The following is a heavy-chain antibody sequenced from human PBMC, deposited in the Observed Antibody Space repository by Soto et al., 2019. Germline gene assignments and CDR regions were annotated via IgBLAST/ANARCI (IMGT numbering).Heavy chain of an antibody. V-gene: IGHV1-3*01. CDR3: AKDDRKDGYINSAS. CDR2: INAGNGNT. D-gene: IGHD5-12*01. Sequence: GASVKVSCKASGYTFTSCAMHWVRQAPGQRLEWMGWINAGNGNTKYSQKFQGRVTITRDTSASTAYMELSSLRAEDTAIYYCAKDDRKDGYINSASWGQGTLVTVSS. J-gene: IGHJ5*02. CDR1: GYTFTSCA.